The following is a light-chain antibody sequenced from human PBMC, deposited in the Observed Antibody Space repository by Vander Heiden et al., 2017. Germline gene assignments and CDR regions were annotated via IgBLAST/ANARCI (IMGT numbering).Light chain of an antibody. CDR1: QSISSW. CDR2: QAS. V-gene: IGKV1-5*03. J-gene: IGKJ2*01. Sequence: DIQMTPSPSTLSASVGDRVIITCRASQSISSWLAWYQQKPGKAPKFLIYQASSLQSGVPSRFSGSGSGTEFTLTISSLQPDDFATYYCQQYNSYPYTFGQGTKLEIK. CDR3: QQYNSYPYT.